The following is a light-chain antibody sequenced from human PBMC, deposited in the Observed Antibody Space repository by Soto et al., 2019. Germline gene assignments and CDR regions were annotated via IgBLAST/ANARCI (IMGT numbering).Light chain of an antibody. CDR1: SSDVGGYNY. CDR3: SSYTTSNTRQIV. CDR2: DVS. J-gene: IGLJ1*01. V-gene: IGLV2-14*03. Sequence: QSVLTQPAYVSGSPGQSITISCTGTSSDVGGYNYVSWYQHHPGKAPKLMIFDVSNRPSGVSNRFSGSKSGNTASLTISGLQPEDEADYYCSSYTTSNTRQIVFGTVTKLTVL.